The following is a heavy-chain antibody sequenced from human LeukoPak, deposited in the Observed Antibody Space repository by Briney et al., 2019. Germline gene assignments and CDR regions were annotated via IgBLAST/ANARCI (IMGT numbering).Heavy chain of an antibody. V-gene: IGHV1-46*01. D-gene: IGHD1-26*01. CDR1: GYTFTSYY. CDR3: ARAGGSLNDAFDI. J-gene: IGHJ3*02. CDR2: INPSGGST. Sequence: ASVKVSCKASGYTFTSYYMHWVRQAPGQGLEWMGIINPSGGSTSYAQKFQGRVTMTRDTSTSTVYMELSSLRSEDTAVHYCARAGGSLNDAFDIWGQGTMVTVSS.